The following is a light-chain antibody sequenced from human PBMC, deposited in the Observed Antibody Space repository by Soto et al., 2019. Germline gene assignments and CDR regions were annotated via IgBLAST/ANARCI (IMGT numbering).Light chain of an antibody. CDR3: YSYAGPYTFVN. Sequence: QSALTQPRSVSGSPGQSVTISCTGTSSDVGGYNYVSWYQQHPDTAPKLLIYDVTKRPSGVPDRFSGSKSGNTASLTISGLHADDEADYFCYSYAGPYTFVNFGGGTKLTVL. CDR2: DVT. CDR1: SSDVGGYNY. V-gene: IGLV2-11*01. J-gene: IGLJ2*01.